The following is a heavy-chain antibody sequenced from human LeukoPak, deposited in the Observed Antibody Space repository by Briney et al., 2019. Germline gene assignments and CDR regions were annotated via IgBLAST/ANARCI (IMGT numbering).Heavy chain of an antibody. CDR3: AKAPFRAEYYFDY. V-gene: IGHV3-23*01. CDR1: GFTFNSYA. CDR2: ISGSGGST. Sequence: GGSLRLSCAASGFTFNSYAMSWVRQAPGKGLEWVSAISGSGGSTYYADSVKGRFTISRDNSKNTLYLQMNSLRAEDTAVYYCAKAPFRAEYYFDYWGQGTLVTVSS. J-gene: IGHJ4*02.